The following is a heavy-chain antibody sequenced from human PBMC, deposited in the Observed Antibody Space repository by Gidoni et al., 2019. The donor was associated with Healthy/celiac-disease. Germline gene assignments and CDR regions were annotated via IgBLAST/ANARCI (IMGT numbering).Heavy chain of an antibody. CDR1: GFPFRSYS. CDR2: ISSSSSTI. Sequence: EVQLVESGGGLVQPGGSLRLSCAASGFPFRSYSMNWVRQAPGKGLEWVSYISSSSSTIYYADSVKGRFTISRDNAKNSLYLQMNSLRAEDTAVYYCARVASGIAVADFDYWGQGTLVTVSS. CDR3: ARVASGIAVADFDY. J-gene: IGHJ4*02. D-gene: IGHD6-19*01. V-gene: IGHV3-48*01.